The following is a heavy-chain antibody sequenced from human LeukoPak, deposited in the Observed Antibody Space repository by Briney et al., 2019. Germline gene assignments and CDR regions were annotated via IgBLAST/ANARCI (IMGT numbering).Heavy chain of an antibody. J-gene: IGHJ6*02. Sequence: GGSLRLSCAASGFTFSNYNMNWVRQAPGKGLEWVSYISSSSTSIHYADSVRGRFAVSRDNAKNSLYLQMNSLRDEDSAVYYCARRPNQDVSGRLSDVWGQGTTVTVSS. CDR3: ARRPNQDVSGRLSDV. CDR1: GFTFSNYN. D-gene: IGHD6-19*01. V-gene: IGHV3-48*02. CDR2: ISSSSTSI.